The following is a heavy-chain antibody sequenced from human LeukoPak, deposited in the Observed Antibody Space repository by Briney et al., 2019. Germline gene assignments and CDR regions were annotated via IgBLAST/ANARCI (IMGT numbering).Heavy chain of an antibody. D-gene: IGHD3-10*01. CDR2: ISSSGSTI. V-gene: IGHV3-48*04. J-gene: IGHJ4*02. Sequence: GGSLRLSCAASGFSFSNYGMNWVRQAPGKGLEWVSYISSSGSTIYYADSVKGRFTISRDNAKNSLYLQMNSLRAEDTAVYYCASLRYYGSGSYYKEKSYWGQGTLVTVSS. CDR3: ASLRYYGSGSYYKEKSY. CDR1: GFSFSNYG.